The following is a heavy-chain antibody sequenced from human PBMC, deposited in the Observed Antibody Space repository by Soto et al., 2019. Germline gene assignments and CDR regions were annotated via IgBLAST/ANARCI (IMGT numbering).Heavy chain of an antibody. CDR1: GFIFSSYG. CDR3: ARDRTVFGVASPDY. Sequence: GGSLRLSCAASGFIFSSYGMHWVRQAPGKGLEWVAVISYDGNNKYYTNSVKGRFTISRDNSKDTLYLQMNSLRGDDTAVYYCARDRTVFGVASPDYWGQGTLVTVSS. D-gene: IGHD3-3*01. CDR2: ISYDGNNK. J-gene: IGHJ4*02. V-gene: IGHV3-30*03.